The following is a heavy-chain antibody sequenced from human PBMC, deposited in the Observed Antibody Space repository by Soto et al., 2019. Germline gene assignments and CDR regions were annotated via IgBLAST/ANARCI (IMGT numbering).Heavy chain of an antibody. V-gene: IGHV4-59*01. CDR1: GGSISSYY. CDR3: ARVVAATAVPYYYYMDV. CDR2: IYYSGST. J-gene: IGHJ6*03. D-gene: IGHD2-15*01. Sequence: SETLSLTCTVSGGSISSYYWSWIRQPPGKGLEWIGYIYYSGSTNYNPSLKSRVTISVDTSKNQFSLKLSSVTAADTAVYYCARVVAATAVPYYYYMDVWGKGTTVTVSS.